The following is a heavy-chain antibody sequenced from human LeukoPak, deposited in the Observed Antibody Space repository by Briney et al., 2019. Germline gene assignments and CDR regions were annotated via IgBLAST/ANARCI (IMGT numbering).Heavy chain of an antibody. V-gene: IGHV3-9*01. CDR2: ISWNSGSI. J-gene: IGHJ4*02. Sequence: GGSLRLSCAASGFTFDDYAMHWVRQAPGKGLEWVSGISWNSGSIGYADSVKGRFTISRDNAKNSLYLQMNSLRAEDTALYYCAKEGGGYCRGGSCYSGVRFDYWGQGTVVPVSS. CDR1: GFTFDDYA. CDR3: AKEGGGYCRGGSCYSGVRFDY. D-gene: IGHD2-15*01.